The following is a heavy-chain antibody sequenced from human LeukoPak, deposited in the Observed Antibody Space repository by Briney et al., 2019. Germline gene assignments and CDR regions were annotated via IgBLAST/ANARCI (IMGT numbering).Heavy chain of an antibody. Sequence: PSETLSLTCSVSGGSISGYYWSWIRQPPGKGLEWIGQIYYGGSTKYNPSLKSRVIISVDTSKNQFSLKLSSVTAADTALYYCARDGTIPLWGQGTLVTVSS. CDR2: IYYGGST. CDR1: GGSISGYY. J-gene: IGHJ4*02. CDR3: ARDGTIPL. D-gene: IGHD1-14*01. V-gene: IGHV4-59*01.